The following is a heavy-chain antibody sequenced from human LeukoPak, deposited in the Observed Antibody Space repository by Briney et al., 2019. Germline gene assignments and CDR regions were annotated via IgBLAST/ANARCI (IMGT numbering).Heavy chain of an antibody. D-gene: IGHD2-15*01. CDR3: ARDGCSGGSCYSLAPYYYYGMDV. V-gene: IGHV1-18*01. J-gene: IGHJ6*02. CDR2: ISAYNGNT. CDR1: GYTFTSYG. Sequence: GASVKVSCKASGYTFTSYGISWVRQAPGQGLEWMGWISAYNGNTNYAQKLQGRVTMTTDTSTSTAYMELRSLRSDDTAVYYCARDGCSGGSCYSLAPYYYYGMDVWGQGTTVTVSS.